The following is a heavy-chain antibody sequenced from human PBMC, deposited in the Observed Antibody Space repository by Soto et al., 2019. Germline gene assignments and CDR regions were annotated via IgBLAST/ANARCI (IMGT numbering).Heavy chain of an antibody. CDR2: IDPSDSYT. J-gene: IGHJ6*02. CDR3: ARRNYDILTGYYGMDV. D-gene: IGHD3-9*01. V-gene: IGHV5-10-1*01. CDR1: GYSFTSYW. Sequence: PGESLKISCKGSGYSFTSYWISWVRQMPGKGLEWMGRIDPSDSYTNYSPSFQGHVTISADKSISTAYLQWSSLKASDTAMYYCARRNYDILTGYYGMDVWGQGTTVTVSS.